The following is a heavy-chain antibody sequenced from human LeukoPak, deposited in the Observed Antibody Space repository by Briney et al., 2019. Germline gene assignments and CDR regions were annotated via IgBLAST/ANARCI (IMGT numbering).Heavy chain of an antibody. D-gene: IGHD6-13*01. CDR1: GGSISSGGYY. V-gene: IGHV4-31*03. CDR3: ARQPYSSSWYDY. CDR2: IYYSGST. J-gene: IGHJ4*02. Sequence: SQTLSLTCTVSGGSISSGGYYWSWILQHPGKGLEWIGYIYYSGSTYYNPSLKSRVTISVDTSKNQFSLKLSSVTAADTAVYYCARQPYSSSWYDYWGQGTLVTVSS.